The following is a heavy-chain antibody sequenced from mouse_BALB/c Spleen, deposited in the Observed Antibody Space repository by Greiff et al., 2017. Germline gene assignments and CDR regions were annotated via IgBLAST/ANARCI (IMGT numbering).Heavy chain of an antibody. CDR3: ARGQGRFDY. D-gene: IGHD3-3*01. CDR2: ISSGGST. V-gene: IGHV5-6-5*01. CDR1: GFTFSSYA. J-gene: IGHJ2*01. Sequence: EVQLQESGGGLVKPGGSLKLSCAASGFTFSSYAMSWVRQTPEKRLEWVASISSGGSTYYPDSVKGRFTISRDNARNILYLQMSSLRSEDTAMYYCARGQGRFDYWGQGTTLTVSS.